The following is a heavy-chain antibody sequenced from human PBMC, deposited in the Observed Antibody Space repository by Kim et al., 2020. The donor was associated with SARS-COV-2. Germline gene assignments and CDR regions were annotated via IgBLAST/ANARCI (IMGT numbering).Heavy chain of an antibody. V-gene: IGHV1-8*01. D-gene: IGHD1-1*01. CDR2: MNPNSGNT. Sequence: ASVKVSCKASGYTFTSYDINWVRQATGQGLEWMGWMNPNSGNTGYAQKFQGRVTMTRNTSISTAYMELSSLRSEDTAVYYCARGAAGTWKTQKSPRKNKRRNYYYYYGMDVWGQGTTVTVSS. J-gene: IGHJ6*02. CDR1: GYTFTSYD. CDR3: ARGAAGTWKTQKSPRKNKRRNYYYYYGMDV.